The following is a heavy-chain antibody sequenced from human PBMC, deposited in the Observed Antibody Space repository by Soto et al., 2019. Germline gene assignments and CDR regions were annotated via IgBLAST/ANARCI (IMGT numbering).Heavy chain of an antibody. J-gene: IGHJ4*02. Sequence: SVPTLVNPTQTLTVTCTVSGFSLTTTEMCVTCIRQPPGKALEWLALIEWDDDKNYNTSLMTRLTLSKDTSKNQAVLTMTNMDPVDTGTYYCARMLKRGTSDWIQIDYWGQGTLVTVSS. D-gene: IGHD3-9*01. CDR1: GFSLTTTEMC. CDR2: IEWDDDK. CDR3: ARMLKRGTSDWIQIDY. V-gene: IGHV2-70*01.